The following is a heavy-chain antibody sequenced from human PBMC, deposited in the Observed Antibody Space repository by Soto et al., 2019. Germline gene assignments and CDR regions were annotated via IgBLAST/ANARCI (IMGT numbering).Heavy chain of an antibody. CDR1: GYTLTKLS. CDR2: FDPEDGET. CDR3: VTEGRCCYYGLAV. D-gene: IGHD1-1*01. V-gene: IGHV1-24*01. Sequence: ASVKFSCKVSGYTLTKLSMHWVRQAPGKGLEWMGGFDPEDGETIYAQKFQGRVTMTEDTSTDTAYMELSSLRSEDTAVYYCVTEGRCCYYGLAVWGQGTMVTVSS. J-gene: IGHJ6*02.